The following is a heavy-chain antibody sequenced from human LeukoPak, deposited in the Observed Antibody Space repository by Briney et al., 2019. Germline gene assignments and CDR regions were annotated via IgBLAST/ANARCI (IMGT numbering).Heavy chain of an antibody. CDR1: GGTFSSYA. V-gene: IGHV1-69*13. D-gene: IGHD3-3*01. Sequence: ASVKVSCKASGGTFSSYAISWVRQAPGQGLEWMGGIIPIFGTANYAQKFQGRVTITADESTSTAYMELSSLRSEDTAVYYCARVLPMFWSGYVFDYWGQGTLVTVSS. CDR2: IIPIFGTA. J-gene: IGHJ4*02. CDR3: ARVLPMFWSGYVFDY.